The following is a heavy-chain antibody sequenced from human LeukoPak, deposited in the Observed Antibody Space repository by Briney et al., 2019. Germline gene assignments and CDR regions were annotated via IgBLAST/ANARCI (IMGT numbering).Heavy chain of an antibody. D-gene: IGHD6-13*01. Sequence: ASVKVSCKVSGYSLTELSMHWVRQAPGKGLEWMGGFDPEDGETIYAQKFQGRVTMTEDTSTDTAYMELSSLRSEDTAVYYCATYLLAAAGDADYWGQGTLVTVSS. V-gene: IGHV1-24*01. CDR2: FDPEDGET. J-gene: IGHJ4*02. CDR1: GYSLTELS. CDR3: ATYLLAAAGDADY.